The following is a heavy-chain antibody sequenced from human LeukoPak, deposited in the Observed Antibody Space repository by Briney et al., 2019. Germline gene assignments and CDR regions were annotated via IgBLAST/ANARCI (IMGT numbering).Heavy chain of an antibody. CDR3: ARGRGYGLYYYYYGMDV. CDR2: IYTSGST. J-gene: IGHJ6*02. V-gene: IGHV4-4*07. Sequence: SETLSLTCTVSGGSISSYYWSWIREPAGKGLEWIGRIYTSGSTNYNPSLKSRVTMSVDTSKNQFSLKLSSVTAADTAVYYCARGRGYGLYYYYYGMDVWGQGTTVTVSS. D-gene: IGHD5-18*01. CDR1: GGSISSYY.